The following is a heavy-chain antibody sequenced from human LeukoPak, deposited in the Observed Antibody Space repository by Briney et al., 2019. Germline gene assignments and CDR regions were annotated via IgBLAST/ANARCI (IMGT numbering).Heavy chain of an antibody. Sequence: GGSLRLSCAASGFTFSSYAMHWVRQAPGKGLEWVAVISYDGSNKYYADSVKGRFTISRDNSKNTLYLQMNSLRAEDTAVYYCAKSLSVGTMTAVDYWGQGTLVTVSS. V-gene: IGHV3-30*04. J-gene: IGHJ4*02. CDR1: GFTFSSYA. CDR2: ISYDGSNK. CDR3: AKSLSVGTMTAVDY. D-gene: IGHD2-21*02.